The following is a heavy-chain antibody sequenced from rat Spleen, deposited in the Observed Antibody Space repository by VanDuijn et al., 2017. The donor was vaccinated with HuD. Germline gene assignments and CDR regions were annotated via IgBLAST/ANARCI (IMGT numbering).Heavy chain of an antibody. D-gene: IGHD1-9*01. CDR2: ISSGGST. Sequence: QVQLKESGPGLVQPSQTLSLTCTVSGLSLTSNSVSWIRQPPGKGLEWIAAISSGGSTYYNSALKSRLSISRDTSKSQVFLKMNKLKTEDTGMYFCARWYGYNYFDYWGQGVMVTVSS. CDR1: GLSLTSNS. CDR3: ARWYGYNYFDY. J-gene: IGHJ2*01. V-gene: IGHV2-6*01.